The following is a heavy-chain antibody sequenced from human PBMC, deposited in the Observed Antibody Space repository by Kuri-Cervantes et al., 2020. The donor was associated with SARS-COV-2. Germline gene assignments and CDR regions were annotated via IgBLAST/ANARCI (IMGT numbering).Heavy chain of an antibody. CDR2: IDGDGTSI. J-gene: IGHJ6*02. CDR3: ARGDGMDV. Sequence: GGSLRLSCAVSGFTFSQYGMHWVRHAPGKGLVWVSHIDGDGTSIGYADSVKGRFTISRDNAKGTLYLQMNSLRAEDTAIYYCARGDGMDVWGQGTTVTVSS. V-gene: IGHV3-74*01. CDR1: GFTFSQYG.